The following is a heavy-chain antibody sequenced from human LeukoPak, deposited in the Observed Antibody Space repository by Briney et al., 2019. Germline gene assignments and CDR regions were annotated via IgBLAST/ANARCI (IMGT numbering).Heavy chain of an antibody. V-gene: IGHV4-61*01. Sequence: SETLSLTCTVSGGSVSSGSYYWSWIRQPPGKGLEWMGYIYYSGSTNYNPSLKSRVTISVDTSKNQFSLKLSSVTAADTAVYYCARDILYYDYVWGSYRPTGFDYWGQGTLVTVSS. CDR3: ARDILYYDYVWGSYRPTGFDY. J-gene: IGHJ4*02. CDR1: GGSVSSGSYY. D-gene: IGHD3-16*02. CDR2: IYYSGST.